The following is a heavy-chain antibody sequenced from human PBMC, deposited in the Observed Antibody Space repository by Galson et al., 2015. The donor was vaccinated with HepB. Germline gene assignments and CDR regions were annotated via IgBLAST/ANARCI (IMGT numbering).Heavy chain of an antibody. Sequence: SLRLSCAASGFTFSSYAMHWVRQAPGKGLEWVAVISYDGSNKYYADSVKGRFTISRDNSKNTLYLQMNSLRAEDTAVYYCAKVAHAGSFYYGMDVWGQGTTVTVSS. J-gene: IGHJ6*02. CDR3: AKVAHAGSFYYGMDV. D-gene: IGHD3-10*01. V-gene: IGHV3-30-3*01. CDR2: ISYDGSNK. CDR1: GFTFSSYA.